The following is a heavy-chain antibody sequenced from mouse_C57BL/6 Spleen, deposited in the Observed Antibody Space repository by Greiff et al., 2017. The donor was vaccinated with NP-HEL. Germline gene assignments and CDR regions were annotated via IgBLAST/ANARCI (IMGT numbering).Heavy chain of an antibody. Sequence: DVQLVESGGGLVKPGGSLKLSCAASGFTFSDYGMHWVRQAPEKGLEWVAYISSGSSTIYYADTVKGRFTISRDNAKNTLFLQMTSLRSEDTAMYYCARAECDWYFDVWGTGTTVTVSS. V-gene: IGHV5-17*01. J-gene: IGHJ1*03. CDR1: GFTFSDYG. CDR3: ARAECDWYFDV. D-gene: IGHD6-1*01. CDR2: ISSGSSTI.